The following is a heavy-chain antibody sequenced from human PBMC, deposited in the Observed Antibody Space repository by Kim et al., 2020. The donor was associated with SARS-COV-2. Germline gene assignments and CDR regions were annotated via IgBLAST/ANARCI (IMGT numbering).Heavy chain of an antibody. CDR3: ARVGSGSYYGPFDY. J-gene: IGHJ4*02. D-gene: IGHD1-26*01. V-gene: IGHV3-30-3*01. CDR2: ISYDGSNK. CDR1: GFTFSSYA. Sequence: GRSLRLSCAASGFTFSSYAIYWVRQAPGKGLEWVAVISYDGSNKYYADSVKGRFTISRDNSKNTLYLQLNSLRGEDTAAYYCARVGSGSYYGPFDYWGQGTLVTVSS.